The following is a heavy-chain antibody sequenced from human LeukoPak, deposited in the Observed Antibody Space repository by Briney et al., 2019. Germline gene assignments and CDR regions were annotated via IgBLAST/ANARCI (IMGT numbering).Heavy chain of an antibody. CDR3: ARVGSSGWYVHPTLDY. J-gene: IGHJ4*02. CDR1: GYTFTGYY. CDR2: INPNSGDT. V-gene: IGHV1-2*02. Sequence: ASVKVSCKASGYTFTGYYMHWVRQAPGQGLEWMGLINPNSGDTNYAQKFQGRVTVTRDTSISTAYMELSWLSTDDTAVYYCARVGSSGWYVHPTLDYWGQGTLVTVSS. D-gene: IGHD6-19*01.